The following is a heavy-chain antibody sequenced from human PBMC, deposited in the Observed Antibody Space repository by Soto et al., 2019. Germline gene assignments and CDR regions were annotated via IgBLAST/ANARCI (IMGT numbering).Heavy chain of an antibody. J-gene: IGHJ6*03. V-gene: IGHV3-21*01. D-gene: IGHD3-3*01. CDR3: ARVNDFLDPGARVHMDV. Sequence: GGSLRLSCAASGFTFSSYSMNWVRQAPGKGLEWVSSISSSSSYIYYADSVKGRFTISRDNAKNSLYLQMNSLRAEDTAVYYCARVNDFLDPGARVHMDVWGKGTTVTVSS. CDR2: ISSSSSYI. CDR1: GFTFSSYS.